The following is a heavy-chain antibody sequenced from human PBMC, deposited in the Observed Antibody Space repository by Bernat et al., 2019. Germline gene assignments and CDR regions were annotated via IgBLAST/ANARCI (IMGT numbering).Heavy chain of an antibody. CDR1: GFTFSSYA. Sequence: QVQLVESGGGVVQPGRSLRLSCAASGFTFSSYAMHWVRQAPGKGLEWVAVISYDGSNKYYADSVKGRFTISRDNSKNSLYLQMNSLRAEDTALYYCAKDIDGSYSNLDNAFDIWGQGTMVTVSS. V-gene: IGHV3-30-3*01. CDR2: ISYDGSNK. D-gene: IGHD1-26*01. J-gene: IGHJ3*02. CDR3: AKDIDGSYSNLDNAFDI.